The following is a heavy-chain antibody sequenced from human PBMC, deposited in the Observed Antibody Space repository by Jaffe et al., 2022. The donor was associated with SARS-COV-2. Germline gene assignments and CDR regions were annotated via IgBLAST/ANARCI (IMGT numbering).Heavy chain of an antibody. V-gene: IGHV3-33*01. J-gene: IGHJ4*02. CDR2: IWYDGSNK. CDR1: GFTFSSYG. Sequence: QVQLVESGGGVVQPGRSLRLSCAASGFTFSSYGMHWVRQAPGKGLEWVAVIWYDGSNKYYADSVKGRFTISRDNSKNTLYLQMNSLRAEDTAVYYCARGGAMTTVTPNGDWGQGTLVTVSS. CDR3: ARGGAMTTVTPNGD. D-gene: IGHD4-17*01.